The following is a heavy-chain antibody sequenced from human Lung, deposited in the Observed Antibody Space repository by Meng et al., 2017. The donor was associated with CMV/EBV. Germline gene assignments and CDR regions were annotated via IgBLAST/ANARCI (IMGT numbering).Heavy chain of an antibody. V-gene: IGHV3-21*01. J-gene: IGHJ6*02. D-gene: IGHD6-13*01. CDR2: ISSSSTYI. CDR1: GFTFSCYS. CDR3: ARGGSSWGGKYYYYGMDV. Sequence: GGSLRLXXAASGFTFSCYSMNWVRQAPGKGLEWVSSISSSSTYIYNANSVEGRFTISRDNAKNSLYLQMNSLRAEDTAVYYCARGGSSWGGKYYYYGMDVWGQGTTVTVSS.